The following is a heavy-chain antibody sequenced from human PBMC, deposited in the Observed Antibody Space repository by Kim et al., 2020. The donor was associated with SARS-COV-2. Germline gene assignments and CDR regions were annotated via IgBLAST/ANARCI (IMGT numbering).Heavy chain of an antibody. Sequence: GGSLRLSCAASGFTFGTYEMNWVRQTPGKGLEWVSYISSTGYTIYYADSVKGRFTISRDNAQNSLYLQMNSLRAEDTAFYYCVRGKGPGPYLDYWGQGTLVTVSP. CDR3: VRGKGPGPYLDY. V-gene: IGHV3-48*03. CDR2: ISSTGYTI. CDR1: GFTFGTYE. J-gene: IGHJ4*02.